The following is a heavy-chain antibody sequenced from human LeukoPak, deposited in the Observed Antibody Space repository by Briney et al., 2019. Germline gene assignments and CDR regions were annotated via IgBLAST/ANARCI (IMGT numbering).Heavy chain of an antibody. CDR2: IDTAGNT. CDR1: GFTISSYD. Sequence: GGSLRLSCAASGFTISSYDMHWVRQATGKGLEWVSAIDTAGNTFYPGSVKGRFTISRENAKNSLYLQMNNVRAGDTAVYYCARTSKVTSVMDIWGQGTMVTVSS. CDR3: ARTSKVTSVMDI. D-gene: IGHD3-16*01. J-gene: IGHJ3*02. V-gene: IGHV3-13*04.